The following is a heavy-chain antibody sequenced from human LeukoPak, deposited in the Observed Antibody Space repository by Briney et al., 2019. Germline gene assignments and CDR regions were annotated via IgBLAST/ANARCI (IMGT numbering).Heavy chain of an antibody. Sequence: GASVKVSCKASGYTFTSYGISWVRQAPGQGLEWMGWISAYNGNTNYAQELQGRVTMTTDTSTSTAYMELRSLRSDDTAVYYCARGYCSSTSCYGNWFDPWGQGTLVTVSS. CDR1: GYTFTSYG. J-gene: IGHJ5*02. CDR2: ISAYNGNT. D-gene: IGHD2-2*01. V-gene: IGHV1-18*01. CDR3: ARGYCSSTSCYGNWFDP.